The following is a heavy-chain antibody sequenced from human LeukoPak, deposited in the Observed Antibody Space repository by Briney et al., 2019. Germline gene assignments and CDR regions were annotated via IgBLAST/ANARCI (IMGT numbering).Heavy chain of an antibody. V-gene: IGHV3-11*04. J-gene: IGHJ4*02. D-gene: IGHD3-22*01. CDR3: ANTYDSSDWVAY. Sequence: AGGSLRLSCAASGFTFGDYSMTWIRQAPGKGLEWVSYISGSGSTIYYADSVKGRFTISRDNAKNSLYLQMNSLRAEDTAVYYCANTYDSSDWVAYWGQGTLVTVSS. CDR1: GFTFGDYS. CDR2: ISGSGSTI.